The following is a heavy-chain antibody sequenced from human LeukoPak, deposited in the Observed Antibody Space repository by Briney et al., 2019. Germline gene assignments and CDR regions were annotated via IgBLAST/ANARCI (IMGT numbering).Heavy chain of an antibody. CDR1: GGSISSYY. CDR3: ARGSGWGPFDY. Sequence: SETLSLTCTVSGGSISSYYWSWNRQPPGKGLEWIGYIYYSGSTNYNPSLKSRVTISVDTSKNQFSLKLCSVTAADTAVYYCARGSGWGPFDYWGQGTLVTVSS. CDR2: IYYSGST. D-gene: IGHD1-26*01. V-gene: IGHV4-59*01. J-gene: IGHJ4*02.